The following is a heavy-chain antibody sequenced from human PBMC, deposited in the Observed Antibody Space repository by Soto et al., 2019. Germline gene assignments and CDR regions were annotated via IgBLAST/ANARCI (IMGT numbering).Heavy chain of an antibody. D-gene: IGHD6-25*01. CDR3: ARDPVDLFGYMDV. V-gene: IGHV1-69*06. CDR2: IIPLLGTA. CDR1: EGTFSSYS. J-gene: IGHJ6*02. Sequence: QEELVQSGAEVKKPGSSVSVSCKASEGTFSSYSITWVRQAPGQRLEWMGEIIPLLGTANYAQKFQGRVTITGDKSTSTLYMGLSSLRSDDTAVYYCARDPVDLFGYMDVWGQGTTVTVSS.